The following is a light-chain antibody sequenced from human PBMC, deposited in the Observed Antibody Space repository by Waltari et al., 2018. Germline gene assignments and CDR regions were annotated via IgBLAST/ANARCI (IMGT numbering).Light chain of an antibody. Sequence: DIQMTQSPSSVSASVGDRVTITCRASQDISSHLVWYQQKPGKAPELLISAASSLQIGVPLRFSGAGSGTDFSLTINSLQPEDFATYYCQQANSFPLTFGGGTKVEIK. J-gene: IGKJ4*01. V-gene: IGKV1D-12*01. CDR3: QQANSFPLT. CDR2: AAS. CDR1: QDISSH.